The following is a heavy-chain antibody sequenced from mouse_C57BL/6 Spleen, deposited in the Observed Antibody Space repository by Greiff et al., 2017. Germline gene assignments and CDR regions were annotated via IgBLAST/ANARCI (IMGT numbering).Heavy chain of an antibody. CDR2: IDPETGGT. J-gene: IGHJ2*01. CDR1: GYTFTDYE. V-gene: IGHV1-15*01. CDR3: ARSSTGTRLDG. Sequence: VQLQQSGAELVRPGASVTLSCKASGYTFTDYEMHWVKQTPVHGLEWIGAIDPETGGTAYNQKFKGKAILTADKSSSTAYLELRSLTSEDSAVYYCARSSTGTRLDGWGQGTTLTVSS. D-gene: IGHD4-1*02.